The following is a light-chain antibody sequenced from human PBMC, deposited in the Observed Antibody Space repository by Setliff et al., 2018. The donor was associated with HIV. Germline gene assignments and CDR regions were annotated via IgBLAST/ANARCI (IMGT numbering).Light chain of an antibody. Sequence: STISCTGTTSDVGGYNYVSWYQQHPGKAPKLIIYEVKNRPSGVSNRFSGSKSGNTASLTISGLQAEDEADYYCSSYAITNTLPFGTGTKGTVL. CDR1: TSDVGGYNY. CDR2: EVK. J-gene: IGLJ1*01. CDR3: SSYAITNTLP. V-gene: IGLV2-14*01.